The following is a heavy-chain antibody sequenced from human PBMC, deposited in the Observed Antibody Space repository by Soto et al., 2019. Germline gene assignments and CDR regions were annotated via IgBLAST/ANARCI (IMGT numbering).Heavy chain of an antibody. J-gene: IGHJ4*02. V-gene: IGHV3-49*03. D-gene: IGHD5-12*01. Sequence: GGSLRLSCTASGFTFGDYAMSWFRQAPGKGLGWVGLIRSKAYGGTTEYAASVKGRFTISRDDSKSIAYLQVNSLKTKDTAVYYCTRSKSRATYCFDYWGQVTVVTVS. CDR1: GFTFGDYA. CDR3: TRSKSRATYCFDY. CDR2: IRSKAYGGTT.